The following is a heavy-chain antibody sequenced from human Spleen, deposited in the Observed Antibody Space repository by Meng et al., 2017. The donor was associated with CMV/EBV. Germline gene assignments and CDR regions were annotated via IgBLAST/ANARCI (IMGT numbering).Heavy chain of an antibody. Sequence: ASVKVSCKASGHTLTGSYVHWVRQAPGQRPEWMGWINPNSGGTNFAQKFQGRVTMTRDMSISTVYMELRRLRSDDTAVYFCASSIIMIRGVMAYWGQGSLVTVSS. CDR3: ASSIIMIRGVMAY. CDR2: INPNSGGT. CDR1: GHTLTGSY. V-gene: IGHV1-2*02. D-gene: IGHD3-10*01. J-gene: IGHJ4*02.